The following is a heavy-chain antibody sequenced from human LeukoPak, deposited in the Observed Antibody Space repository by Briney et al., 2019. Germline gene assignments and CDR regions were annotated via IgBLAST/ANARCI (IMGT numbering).Heavy chain of an antibody. CDR1: GYTFTSYD. V-gene: IGHV1-8*01. CDR2: MNPNSGNT. CDR3: ARDRGYSSGWYDIYDY. J-gene: IGHJ4*02. D-gene: IGHD6-19*01. Sequence: ASVKVSCKASGYTFTSYDINWVRQATGQGLEWMGWMNPNSGNTGYAQKFQGRVTMTRNTSISTAYMELSSLRSEDTAVYYCARDRGYSSGWYDIYDYWGQGTLVTVSS.